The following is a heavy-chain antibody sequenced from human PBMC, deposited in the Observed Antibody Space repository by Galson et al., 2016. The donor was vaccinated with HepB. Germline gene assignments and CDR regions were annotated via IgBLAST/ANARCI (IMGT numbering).Heavy chain of an antibody. Sequence: SETLSLTCTVSGGSVSSGSYYWSWIRQPPGKGLEWIGYIYYSGSTNYNPSLKSRVTISVDTSKNQFSLKLSSVTAADTAVYYCARGSPRNYYDSSGYVDYWGQGTLVTVSS. CDR3: ARGSPRNYYDSSGYVDY. D-gene: IGHD3-22*01. J-gene: IGHJ4*02. V-gene: IGHV4-61*01. CDR2: IYYSGST. CDR1: GGSVSSGSYY.